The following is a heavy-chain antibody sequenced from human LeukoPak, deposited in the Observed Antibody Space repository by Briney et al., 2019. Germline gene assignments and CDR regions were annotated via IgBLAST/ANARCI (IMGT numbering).Heavy chain of an antibody. V-gene: IGHV4-4*07. CDR2: IYTSGST. J-gene: IGHJ4*02. Sequence: SETLSLTPTLSRGSISSYYGSCIRQPAGKGLEWIGRIYTSGSTNYNPSLKSRVTISVDKSKNQFSLKLSSVTAADTAVYYCARDHPLADYWGQGTLVTVSS. CDR3: ARDHPLADY. CDR1: RGSISSYY.